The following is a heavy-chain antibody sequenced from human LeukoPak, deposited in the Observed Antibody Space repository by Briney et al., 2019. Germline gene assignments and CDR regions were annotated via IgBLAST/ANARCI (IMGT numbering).Heavy chain of an antibody. D-gene: IGHD3-10*01. Sequence: PGGSLRLSCAASGFTFSSYAMHWVRQAPGKGLEWEAVISYDGSNKYYADSVKDRFTISRDNSKNTLYLQMNSLRAEDTAVYYCARDPDMVRGVISPDYWGQGTLVTVSS. CDR2: ISYDGSNK. V-gene: IGHV3-30*04. CDR3: ARDPDMVRGVISPDY. CDR1: GFTFSSYA. J-gene: IGHJ4*02.